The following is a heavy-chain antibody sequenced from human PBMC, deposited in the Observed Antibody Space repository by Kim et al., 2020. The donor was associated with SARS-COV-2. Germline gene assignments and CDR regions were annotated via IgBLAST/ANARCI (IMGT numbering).Heavy chain of an antibody. D-gene: IGHD5-18*01. V-gene: IGHV3-74*01. CDR3: ARGYTAMDL. CDR2: SNT. J-gene: IGHJ4*02. Sequence: SNTNYAATVKGRSTISRDNAKSTVYLQMNSMTVEDTAEYYCARGYTAMDLWGQGTLVTVSS.